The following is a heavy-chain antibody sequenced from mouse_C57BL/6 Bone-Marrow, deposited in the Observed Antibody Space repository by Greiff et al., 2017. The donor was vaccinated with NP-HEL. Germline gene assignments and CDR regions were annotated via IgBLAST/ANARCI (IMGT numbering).Heavy chain of an antibody. D-gene: IGHD2-3*01. CDR2: IHPSDSDT. J-gene: IGHJ4*01. V-gene: IGHV1-74*01. Sequence: QVQLQQPGAELVKPGASVKVSCKASSYTFTSYWMHWVKQRPVQGLEWIGRIHPSDSDTNYNQKFKGKATLTVDKSSSTAYMQLSSLTSEDSAVYYCAIFDGYPYYAMDYWGQGTSVTVSS. CDR1: SYTFTSYW. CDR3: AIFDGYPYYAMDY.